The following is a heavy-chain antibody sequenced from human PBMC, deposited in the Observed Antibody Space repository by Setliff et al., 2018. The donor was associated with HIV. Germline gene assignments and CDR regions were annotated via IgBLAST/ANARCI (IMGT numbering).Heavy chain of an antibody. V-gene: IGHV4-38-2*01. Sequence: SETLSLTCVVSGYSINSDFYWGWLRQPPGMGLESPGRGLEWIGHIYHSGSTYYNPSLNSRVTMSIDMSKNQFSLSLTSVTAADTAIYYCARTWLHYGADIPRFVPWGQGVLVTVSS. D-gene: IGHD4-17*01. CDR2: IYHSGST. CDR3: ARTWLHYGADIPRFVP. CDR1: GYSINSDFY. J-gene: IGHJ5*02.